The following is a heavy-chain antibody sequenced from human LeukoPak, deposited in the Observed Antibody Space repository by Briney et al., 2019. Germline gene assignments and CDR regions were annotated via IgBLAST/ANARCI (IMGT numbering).Heavy chain of an antibody. V-gene: IGHV3-21*01. D-gene: IGHD1-1*01. CDR1: GFTFSSYG. J-gene: IGHJ4*02. CDR3: ARARLEAFDY. Sequence: GGSLRLSGAASGFTFSSYGMNWVRQAPGKGLEWVSSISSSSSYIYYADSVKGRFTISRDNAKNSLYLQMNSLRAEDTAVYYCARARLEAFDYWGQGTLVTVSS. CDR2: ISSSSSYI.